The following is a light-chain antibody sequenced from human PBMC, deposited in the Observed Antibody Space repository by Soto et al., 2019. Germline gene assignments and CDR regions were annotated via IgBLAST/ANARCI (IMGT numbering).Light chain of an antibody. V-gene: IGKV1-39*01. J-gene: IGKJ2*01. CDR2: AAS. Sequence: DIQMTQSPSSLSASVGDRVTITCRASQSISSDLNWYQQKSGKAPKVLMYAASSLQSGVPSRFSGSGSGTDFTITISSLQPEDFATYYCQQSYSTPYTFGQGTKLEIK. CDR1: QSISSD. CDR3: QQSYSTPYT.